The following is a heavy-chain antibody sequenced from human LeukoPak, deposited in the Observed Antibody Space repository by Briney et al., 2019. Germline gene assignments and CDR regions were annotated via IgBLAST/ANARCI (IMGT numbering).Heavy chain of an antibody. CDR1: GFTFNNAW. CDR2: IKSKTDGGTT. J-gene: IGHJ4*02. V-gene: IGHV3-15*01. Sequence: GGSLRLSCAASGFTFNNAWMNWVRQAPGKGLEWVGRIKSKTDGGTTDYAAPVKGRFTISRDDSKNTLYLQMNSLKIEDTAVYYCTTDPAVAGKVDYWGQGTLVTVSS. CDR3: TTDPAVAGKVDY. D-gene: IGHD6-19*01.